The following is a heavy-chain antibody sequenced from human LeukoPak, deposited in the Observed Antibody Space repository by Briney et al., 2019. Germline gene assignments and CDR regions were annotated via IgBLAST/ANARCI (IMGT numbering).Heavy chain of an antibody. CDR3: AKDGGYCSGGSCPEGLGIDAFDI. V-gene: IGHV3-49*03. CDR1: GFTFGDYA. J-gene: IGHJ3*02. CDR2: IRTKAYGGTI. D-gene: IGHD2-15*01. Sequence: GGSLRLSCTASGFTFGDYAMTWFRQAPGKGLEWVSFIRTKAYGGTIEYAASVKGRFTISRDDSKSIAYLQMSSLKTEDTAVYYCAKDGGYCSGGSCPEGLGIDAFDIWGQGTMVTVSS.